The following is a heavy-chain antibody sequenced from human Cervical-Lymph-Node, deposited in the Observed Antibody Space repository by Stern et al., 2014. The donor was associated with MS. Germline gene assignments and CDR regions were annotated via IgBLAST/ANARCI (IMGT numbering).Heavy chain of an antibody. CDR3: ARTSLTMPWNY. D-gene: IGHD4/OR15-4a*01. J-gene: IGHJ4*02. V-gene: IGHV2-5*02. CDR1: GFSLSPRGLG. Sequence: ESGPTLVKPTQTLTLTCTFSGFSLSPRGLGVGWIRQPPGKALEWLALIYWDDDKLYRPSLKSRLTITKDTSKNQVVLTMTNMDPVDTATYYCARTSLTMPWNYWGQGTLVTVSS. CDR2: IYWDDDK.